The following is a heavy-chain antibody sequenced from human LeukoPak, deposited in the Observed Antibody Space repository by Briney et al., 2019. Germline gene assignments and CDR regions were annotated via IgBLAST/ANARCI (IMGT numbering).Heavy chain of an antibody. D-gene: IGHD1-26*01. V-gene: IGHV1-46*01. CDR2: INPSGGST. J-gene: IGHJ5*02. CDR1: GYTFTSYY. Sequence: ASVKVSCKASGYTFTSYYMHWVRQAPGQGLEWMGIINPSGGSTSYAQKFQGRVTMTRDTSISTAYMELSRLRSDDTAVYYCARDPGGSYYDRWGQGTLVTVSS. CDR3: ARDPGGSYYDR.